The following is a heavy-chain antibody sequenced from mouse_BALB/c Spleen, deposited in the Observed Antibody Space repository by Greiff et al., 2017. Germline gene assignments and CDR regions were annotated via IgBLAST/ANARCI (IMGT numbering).Heavy chain of an antibody. J-gene: IGHJ4*01. CDR3: ARFTTATYYAMDY. Sequence: VQLQESGAELARPGASVKMSCKASGYTFTSYTMHWVKQRPGQGLEWIGYINPSSGYTNYNQKFKDKATLTADKSSSTAYMQLSSLTSEDSAVYYCARFTTATYYAMDYWGQGTSVTVSS. CDR2: INPSSGYT. CDR1: GYTFTSYT. V-gene: IGHV1-4*01. D-gene: IGHD1-2*01.